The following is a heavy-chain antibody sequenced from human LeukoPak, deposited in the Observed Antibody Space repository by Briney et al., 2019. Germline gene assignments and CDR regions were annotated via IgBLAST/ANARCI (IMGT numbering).Heavy chain of an antibody. CDR3: ARDWGPKGLYFDY. V-gene: IGHV3-21*01. CDR2: IISSSSSM. D-gene: IGHD3-16*01. J-gene: IGHJ4*02. Sequence: GGSLRLSCAASGFTFSSYSMNWIRQPPGKGLEWVSSIISSSSSMYYADSVKGRFTISRDNAKNSLYLQMNSLRAEDTAVYYCARDWGPKGLYFDYWGQGTLVTVSS. CDR1: GFTFSSYS.